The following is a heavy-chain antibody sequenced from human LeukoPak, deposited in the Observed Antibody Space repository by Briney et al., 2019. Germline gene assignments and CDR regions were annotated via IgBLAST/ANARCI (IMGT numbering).Heavy chain of an antibody. V-gene: IGHV3-23*01. J-gene: IGHJ4*02. CDR1: GFTFSTYA. D-gene: IGHD3-22*01. Sequence: GGSLRLSCAASGFTFSTYAVKWVRQAPGEGVEWVSTISGSGDSTYYADSVKGQFTISRYNSNHTLYLQMSSVTFDDTALYYCARDRGRYYDSRCFSWGYYFDSWGQGILVTVST. CDR3: ARDRGRYYDSRCFSWGYYFDS. CDR2: ISGSGDST.